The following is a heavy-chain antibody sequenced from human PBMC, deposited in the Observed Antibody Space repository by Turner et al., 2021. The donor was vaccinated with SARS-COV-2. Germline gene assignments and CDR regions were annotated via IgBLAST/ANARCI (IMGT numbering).Heavy chain of an antibody. V-gene: IGHV4-39*01. J-gene: IGHJ6*02. D-gene: IGHD5-18*01. CDR2: IYYSGST. CDR1: GGSISSSTYY. CDR3: ARLMDTAMDYYGMDV. Sequence: QLQLQESGPGLVKPSETLSLTCTVSGGSISSSTYYWGWIRQPPGKGLEWIGNIYYSGSTYYNPSLKSRVTISVDTSKNQFSLKLSSVTAADTAVYYCARLMDTAMDYYGMDVWGQGTTVRLL.